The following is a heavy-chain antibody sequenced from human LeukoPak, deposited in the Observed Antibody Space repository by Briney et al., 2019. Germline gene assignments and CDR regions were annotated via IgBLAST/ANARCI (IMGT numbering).Heavy chain of an antibody. D-gene: IGHD1-1*01. Sequence: GRSLRLSCAASGFTFSSHPMYWVRQTPGKGLEWVALISYDGKNKYYGDSVNGRFTISRDNTKNTRYLQMNSLRADDMGVYYCVRVMTTTRNFDYWGPGTLVTVSS. CDR1: GFTFSSHP. CDR2: ISYDGKNK. J-gene: IGHJ4*02. CDR3: VRVMTTTRNFDY. V-gene: IGHV3-30*04.